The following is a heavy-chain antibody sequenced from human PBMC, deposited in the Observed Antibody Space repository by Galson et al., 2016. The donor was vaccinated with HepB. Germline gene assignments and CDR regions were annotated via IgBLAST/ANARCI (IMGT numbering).Heavy chain of an antibody. J-gene: IGHJ4*02. V-gene: IGHV3-48*02. CDR2: ISRSSDTS. D-gene: IGHD6-25*01. Sequence: SLRLSCAASGFTFDYYTMNWVRQAPGRGLEWVAYISRSSDTSHYAESVKGRFPVSRDNGQDSQFPQMNGLRDEDTGVYYCARATAGAAARFDSWGQGTLVTVSS. CDR1: GFTFDYYT. CDR3: ARATAGAAARFDS.